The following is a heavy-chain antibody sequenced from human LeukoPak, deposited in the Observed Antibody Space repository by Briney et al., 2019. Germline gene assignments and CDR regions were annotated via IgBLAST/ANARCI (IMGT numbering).Heavy chain of an antibody. CDR1: GGTFSSYA. CDR2: IIPIFGTA. CDR3: ARLSLYSGYDEDY. J-gene: IGHJ4*02. D-gene: IGHD5-12*01. V-gene: IGHV1-69*13. Sequence: SVKVSCKASGGTFSSYAISWVRQAPGQGLEWMGGIIPIFGTANYAQMFQGRVTITADESTSTAYMELSSLRSEDTAVYYCARLSLYSGYDEDYWGQGTLVTVSS.